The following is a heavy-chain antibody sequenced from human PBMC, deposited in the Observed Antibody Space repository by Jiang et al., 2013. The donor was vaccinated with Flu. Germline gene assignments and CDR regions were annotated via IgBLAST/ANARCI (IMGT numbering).Heavy chain of an antibody. CDR1: GGSISSYY. V-gene: IGHV4-4*07. J-gene: IGHJ4*02. CDR3: VRDLGGATDY. D-gene: IGHD1-26*01. Sequence: LLKPSETLSLTCTVFGGSISSYYWNWVRQPAGKELEWIGRIHTSGSTNYNPSLKSRVTMSLDRSKNQFSLKLNSMTAADTAVYYCVRDLGGATDYWGQGTLVTVSS. CDR2: IHTSGST.